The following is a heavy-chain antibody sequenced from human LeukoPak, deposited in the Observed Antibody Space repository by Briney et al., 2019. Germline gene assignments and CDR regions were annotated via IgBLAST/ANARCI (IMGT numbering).Heavy chain of an antibody. CDR3: ARDNTYYYDSSGYRGYYGMDV. V-gene: IGHV4-30-2*01. Sequence: SETLSLACAVSGGSISSGGYSWSWIRQPPGTGLEWIGYIYHSGSTYYNPSLKSRVTISVDRSKNQFSLKLSSVTAADTAVYYCARDNTYYYDSSGYRGYYGMDVWGQGTTVTVSS. D-gene: IGHD3-22*01. J-gene: IGHJ6*02. CDR1: GGSISSGGYS. CDR2: IYHSGST.